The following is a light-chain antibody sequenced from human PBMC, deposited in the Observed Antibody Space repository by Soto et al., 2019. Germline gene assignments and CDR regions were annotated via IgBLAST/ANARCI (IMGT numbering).Light chain of an antibody. CDR2: SND. CDR1: SSNIGSNT. Sequence: QSVLTQPPSASGTPGQRVTISCSGSSSNIGSNTVHWYQQLPGTAPKLLIYSNDQRPSGGTDRFSGSKSGTSAALAIGGLQSEDEADYYCAAWDDSLNGRVVFGGGTKLTVL. V-gene: IGLV1-44*01. CDR3: AAWDDSLNGRVV. J-gene: IGLJ2*01.